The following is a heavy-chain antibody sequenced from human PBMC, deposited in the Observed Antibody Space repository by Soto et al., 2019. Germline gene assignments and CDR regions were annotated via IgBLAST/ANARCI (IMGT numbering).Heavy chain of an antibody. J-gene: IGHJ6*02. CDR1: GFTFSTYA. CDR2: IGGGDDDK. CDR3: ARDITTVHRPYYYGMDV. Sequence: PGGSLRLSCAASGFTFSTYAMSWVRQTPGKGLEWVSGIGGGDDDKYYADSVKGRFTISRDNSKNTLYLQMNSLRAEDTAVYYCARDITTVHRPYYYGMDVWGQGTTVTVSS. D-gene: IGHD4-4*01. V-gene: IGHV3-23*01.